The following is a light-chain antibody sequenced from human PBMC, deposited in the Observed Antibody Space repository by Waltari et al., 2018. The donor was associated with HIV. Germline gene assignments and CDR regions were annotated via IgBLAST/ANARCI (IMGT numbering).Light chain of an antibody. J-gene: IGKJ2*03. CDR3: QQYDNPNYS. CDR1: QGIGNF. Sequence: IQMTQSPSSLSASVGDRVTITCQASQGIGNFLNWFLQKPGKAPNLLISDASNLRSGVPSRFSGTGSGTHFTLTISGLQPEDVATYYCQQYDNPNYSFGQGTKLEI. CDR2: DAS. V-gene: IGKV1-33*01.